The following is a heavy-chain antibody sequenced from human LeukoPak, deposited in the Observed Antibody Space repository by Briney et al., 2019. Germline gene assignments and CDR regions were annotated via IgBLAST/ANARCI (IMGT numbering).Heavy chain of an antibody. CDR2: ISSSSSYI. D-gene: IGHD3-16*01. V-gene: IGHV3-21*04. Sequence: GGSLRLSCAASGFTFSSYSMNWVRQAPGKGLEWVSSISSSSSYIYYADSVKGRFTISRDNSKNTVYLQMSSLRAEDTAVYYCASGGRAANYVDYWGQGTLVTVSS. J-gene: IGHJ4*02. CDR1: GFTFSSYS. CDR3: ASGGRAANYVDY.